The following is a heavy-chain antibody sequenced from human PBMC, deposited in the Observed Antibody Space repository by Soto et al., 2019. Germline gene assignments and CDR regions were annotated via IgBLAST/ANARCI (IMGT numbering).Heavy chain of an antibody. V-gene: IGHV4-59*01. CDR1: GGSISSYY. CDR3: ARAPDADFWSGPTPLAGYYYYYMDV. CDR2: IYYSGST. J-gene: IGHJ6*03. Sequence: QVQLQESGPGLVKPSETLSLTCTVSGGSISSYYWSWIRQPPGKGLEWIGYIYYSGSTNYNPSLKSRVTISVDTSKNQFSLKLSSVTAADTAVYYCARAPDADFWSGPTPLAGYYYYYMDVWGNGTTVTVSS. D-gene: IGHD3-3*01.